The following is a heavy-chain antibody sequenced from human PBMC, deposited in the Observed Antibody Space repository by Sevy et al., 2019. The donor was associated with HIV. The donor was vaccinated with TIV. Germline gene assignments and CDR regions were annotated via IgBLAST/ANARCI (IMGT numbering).Heavy chain of an antibody. J-gene: IGHJ6*02. D-gene: IGHD3-16*01. CDR1: GFSVNSNY. Sequence: GGSLRLSCAASGFSVNSNYMSWVRQAPGKGPEWVSVLYSGGRISYADSVQGRFTISRDNSKNTLYLQMNSLRAVDTAVYYCAREDIVLGEDNYYGMDVWGQGTTVTVSS. CDR3: AREDIVLGEDNYYGMDV. CDR2: LYSGGRI. V-gene: IGHV3-53*01.